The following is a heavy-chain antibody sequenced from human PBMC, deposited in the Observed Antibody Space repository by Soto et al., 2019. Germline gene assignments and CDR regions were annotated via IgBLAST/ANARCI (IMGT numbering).Heavy chain of an antibody. CDR3: ARDDYGDYGLDDAFDI. J-gene: IGHJ3*02. Sequence: GGSMRLSCAASGFTFSSYWMSWVRQAPGKGLEWVANIKQDGSEKYYVDSVKGRFTISRDNAKNSLYLQMNSLRAEDTAVYYCARDDYGDYGLDDAFDIWGQGTMVTVSS. CDR1: GFTFSSYW. V-gene: IGHV3-7*01. D-gene: IGHD4-17*01. CDR2: IKQDGSEK.